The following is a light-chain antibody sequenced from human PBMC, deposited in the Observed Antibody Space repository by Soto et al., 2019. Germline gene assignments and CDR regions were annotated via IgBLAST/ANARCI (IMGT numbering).Light chain of an antibody. CDR2: DAS. V-gene: IGKV1-5*01. Sequence: DIHITHSPSSLSSSVLYILTITCRASHSISGWLAWYQQKPGKAPNLLIYDASSLESGVPSRFSGSGSGTEFTLTISSLQPDDFATYYCQHYNSYSEAFGQGTKVDI. CDR3: QHYNSYSEA. CDR1: HSISGW. J-gene: IGKJ1*01.